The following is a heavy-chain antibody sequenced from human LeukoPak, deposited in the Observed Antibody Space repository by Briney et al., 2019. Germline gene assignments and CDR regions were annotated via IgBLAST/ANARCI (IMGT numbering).Heavy chain of an antibody. CDR3: ASLVQLERHERNWFDP. Sequence: GTSVKVSCKASGFTFTSSAVQWVRQARGQRLEWIGWIVVGSGNTNYAQKFQERVTITRDMSTSTAYMELSRLRSDDTAVYYCASLVQLERHERNWFDPWGQGTLVTVSS. CDR2: IVVGSGNT. V-gene: IGHV1-58*01. CDR1: GFTFTSSA. D-gene: IGHD1-1*01. J-gene: IGHJ5*02.